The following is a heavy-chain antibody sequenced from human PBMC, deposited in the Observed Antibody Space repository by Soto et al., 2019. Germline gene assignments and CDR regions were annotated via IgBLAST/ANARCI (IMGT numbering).Heavy chain of an antibody. J-gene: IGHJ4*02. CDR3: ARDRVLAYSSSWDYCDY. Sequence: EVQLVESGGGLVQPGGSLRLSCAASGFTFSSYWMHWVRQAPGKGLVWVSRINSDGSSTSYADSVKGRFTISRDNAKNKLYQQMNSQITGDTAVYYCARDRVLAYSSSWDYCDYWGQGTLVTVSS. D-gene: IGHD6-13*01. CDR1: GFTFSSYW. CDR2: INSDGSST. V-gene: IGHV3-74*01.